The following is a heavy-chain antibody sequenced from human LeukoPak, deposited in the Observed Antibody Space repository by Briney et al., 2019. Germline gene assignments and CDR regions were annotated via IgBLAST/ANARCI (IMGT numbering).Heavy chain of an antibody. J-gene: IGHJ3*02. Sequence: SETLSLTCTVSGGSISSSSYYWGWIRQPPGQGLEWIGSIYCSGSTYYNPSLKSRVTISVDTSKNKFSLKLSSVTAADTAVYYCARHYSSSTLRDAFDIWGQGTMVTVSS. CDR3: ARHYSSSTLRDAFDI. CDR1: GGSISSSSYY. V-gene: IGHV4-39*01. D-gene: IGHD2-2*01. CDR2: IYCSGST.